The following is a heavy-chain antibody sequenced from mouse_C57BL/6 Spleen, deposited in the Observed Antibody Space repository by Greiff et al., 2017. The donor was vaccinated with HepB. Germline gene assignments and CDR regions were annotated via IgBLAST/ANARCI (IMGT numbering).Heavy chain of an antibody. CDR3: ARRATFYYFDY. J-gene: IGHJ2*01. V-gene: IGHV1-52*01. D-gene: IGHD3-3*01. CDR2: IDPSDSET. CDR1: GYTFTSYW. Sequence: VQLQQPGAELVRPGSSVKLSCKASGYTFTSYWMHWVKQRPIQGLEWIGNIDPSDSETHYNQKFKDKATLTVDKSSSTAYMQLSSLTSEDSAVYYCARRATFYYFDYWGQGTTLTVSS.